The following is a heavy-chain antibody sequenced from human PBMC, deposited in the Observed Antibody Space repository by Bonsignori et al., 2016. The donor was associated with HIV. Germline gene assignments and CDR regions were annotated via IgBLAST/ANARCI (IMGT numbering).Heavy chain of an antibody. D-gene: IGHD3-10*01. CDR3: SPLTYYSHGSVS. J-gene: IGHJ4*02. CDR2: IGGKGNNHAT. Sequence: VRQMPGKGLEWIGRIGGKGNNHATVFSASVKGRFSISRDDSQNTASLQLNSLRTEDTAVYYCSPLTYYSHGSVSWSQGTLVTVSS. V-gene: IGHV3-73*01.